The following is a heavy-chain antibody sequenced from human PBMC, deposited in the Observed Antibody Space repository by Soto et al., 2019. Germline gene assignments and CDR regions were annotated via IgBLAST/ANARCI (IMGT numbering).Heavy chain of an antibody. D-gene: IGHD4-17*01. Sequence: GGSLRLSCAASGFTFSSYAMSWVRQAPGKGLVWVSRINSDGSSTSYADSVKGRFTISRDNAKNTLYLQMNSLRAEDTAVYYCARAWMTTVVTPYGMDVWGQGTTVTVSS. J-gene: IGHJ6*02. CDR2: INSDGSST. V-gene: IGHV3-74*01. CDR1: GFTFSSYA. CDR3: ARAWMTTVVTPYGMDV.